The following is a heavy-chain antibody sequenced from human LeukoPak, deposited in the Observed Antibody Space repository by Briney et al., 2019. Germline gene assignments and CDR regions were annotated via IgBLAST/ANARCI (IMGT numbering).Heavy chain of an antibody. V-gene: IGHV3-20*04. CDR1: GFTFSSYS. D-gene: IGHD4-11*01. CDR3: ARGSVTTASDDYSRIWAFDI. J-gene: IGHJ3*02. CDR2: INWNGGST. Sequence: PGGSLRLSCAASGFTFSSYSMNWVRQAPGKGLEWVSGINWNGGSTGYADSVEGRFTISRDNAKNSLYLQMNSLRAEDTALYYCARGSVTTASDDYSRIWAFDIWGQGTMVTVSS.